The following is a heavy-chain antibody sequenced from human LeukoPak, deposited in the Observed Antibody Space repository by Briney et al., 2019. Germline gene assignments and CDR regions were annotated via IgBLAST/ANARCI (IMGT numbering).Heavy chain of an antibody. D-gene: IGHD6-19*01. CDR1: GFIFSNYA. Sequence: GGYLRLSCAASGFIFSNYAMSWVRQVPGRGLEWVSTISSRGDSTYVADSVKGRFTISRDNSKNSLYLQMNTVRAEDTAVYYCVKGPRPDIAVAHTVENWGQGTLVTVSS. V-gene: IGHV3-23*01. J-gene: IGHJ4*02. CDR3: VKGPRPDIAVAHTVEN. CDR2: ISSRGDST.